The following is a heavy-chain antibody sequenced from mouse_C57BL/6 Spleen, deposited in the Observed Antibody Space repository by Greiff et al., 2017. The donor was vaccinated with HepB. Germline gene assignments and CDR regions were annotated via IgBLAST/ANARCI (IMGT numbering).Heavy chain of an antibody. J-gene: IGHJ3*01. CDR1: GFTFSSYG. CDR2: ISSGGSYT. V-gene: IGHV5-6*02. D-gene: IGHD2-4*01. Sequence: EVKLEESGGDLVKPGGSLKLSCAASGFTFSSYGMSWVRQTPDKRLEWVATISSGGSYTYYPDSVKGRFTISRDNAKNTLYLQMSSLKSEDTAMYYCARIYYDYDGLSWFAYWGQGTLVTVSA. CDR3: ARIYYDYDGLSWFAY.